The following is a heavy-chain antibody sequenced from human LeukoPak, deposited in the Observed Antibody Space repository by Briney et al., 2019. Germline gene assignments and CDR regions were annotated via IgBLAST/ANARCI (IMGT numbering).Heavy chain of an antibody. J-gene: IGHJ5*02. Sequence: SETLSLTCTVSGGSISSYYWSWIRQPPGKGLEWIGYIYYSGSTNYNPSLKSRVTISVDTSKNQFSLKLSSVTAADTAVYYCARGGATFNWFDLWGQGTLVTVSS. D-gene: IGHD5-24*01. V-gene: IGHV4-59*01. CDR1: GGSISSYY. CDR2: IYYSGST. CDR3: ARGGATFNWFDL.